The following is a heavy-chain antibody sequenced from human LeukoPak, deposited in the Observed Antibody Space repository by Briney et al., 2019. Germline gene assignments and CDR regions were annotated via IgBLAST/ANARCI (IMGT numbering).Heavy chain of an antibody. D-gene: IGHD5-18*01. J-gene: IGHJ4*02. Sequence: ASVRVSCKASGYTFTAYYLHWVRQAPGQGLEWMGRIKPDSGATDFAQKFQGRVTMTRDTSISTAYMELSGLRSDDTAVYFCARARVDTAMVTYFDYWGQGTLVTVSS. CDR3: ARARVDTAMVTYFDY. CDR1: GYTFTAYY. CDR2: IKPDSGAT. V-gene: IGHV1-2*06.